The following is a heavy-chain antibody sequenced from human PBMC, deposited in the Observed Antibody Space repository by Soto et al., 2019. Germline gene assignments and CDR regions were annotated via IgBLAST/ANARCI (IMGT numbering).Heavy chain of an antibody. V-gene: IGHV4-31*11. D-gene: IGHD3-3*01. J-gene: IGHJ6*02. CDR3: ARGLRFLEWLPGSRGMDV. CDR1: GVSISSGSYY. CDR2: IYYSGST. Sequence: SATPSLTCAFSGVSISSGSYYWRWIRQHPGKGLEWIGYIYYSGSTYYNPSLKSRVTISVDTSKNQFSLKLSSVTAADTAVYYCARGLRFLEWLPGSRGMDVWGQGTTVNSP.